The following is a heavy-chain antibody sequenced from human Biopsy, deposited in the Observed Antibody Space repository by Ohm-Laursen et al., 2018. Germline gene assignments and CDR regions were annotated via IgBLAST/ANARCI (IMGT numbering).Heavy chain of an antibody. CDR2: IRRNSAII. D-gene: IGHD1-26*01. CDR1: GFTFDDYG. J-gene: IGHJ6*02. Sequence: SLRLSCAASGFTFDDYGMHWVRQPPGKGLEWVSGIRRNSAIIDYADSVRGRFTISRDNARRFLFLQVNNLKSEDTAFYYCARDRGGARYGMDVWGRGTTVTVSS. V-gene: IGHV3-9*01. CDR3: ARDRGGARYGMDV.